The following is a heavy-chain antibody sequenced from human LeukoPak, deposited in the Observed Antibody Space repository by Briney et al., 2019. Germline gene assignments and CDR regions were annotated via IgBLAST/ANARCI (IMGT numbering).Heavy chain of an antibody. CDR1: GYSFTSYW. D-gene: IGHD6-19*01. Sequence: TGESLKISCKGFGYSFTSYWIGWVRHMPGKGLEWMGIIYPGDSDTRYSPSFQGQVTISADKSISTAYLQWSGLKASDTVMYYCARSRPVAGRKNYYYYGMDVWGQGTTVTVSS. V-gene: IGHV5-51*01. CDR3: ARSRPVAGRKNYYYYGMDV. J-gene: IGHJ6*02. CDR2: IYPGDSDT.